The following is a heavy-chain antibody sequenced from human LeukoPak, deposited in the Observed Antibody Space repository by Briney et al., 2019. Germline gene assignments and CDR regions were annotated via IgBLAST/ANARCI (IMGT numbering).Heavy chain of an antibody. D-gene: IGHD3-3*01. V-gene: IGHV3-23*01. CDR1: GFIFSSYA. CDR2: ISGSGGST. J-gene: IGHJ4*02. Sequence: GGSLRLSCAASGFIFSSYAMSWVRQAPGKGLEWVSTISGSGGSTYYADSVKGRFTISRDQSKNTAVLQMNSLRVEDTAVYYCARDLKSGYVDFWGQGTLVTVSS. CDR3: ARDLKSGYVDF.